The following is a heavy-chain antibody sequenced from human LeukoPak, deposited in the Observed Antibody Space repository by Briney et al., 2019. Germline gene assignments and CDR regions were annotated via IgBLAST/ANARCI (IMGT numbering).Heavy chain of an antibody. Sequence: SETLSLTCAVSGGSISSSNWWSWVRQPPGKGLEWIGEIYHSGSTNYNPSLKSRVTISVDKSKNQFSLKLSSVTAADTAVYYCARRSGGSGWYRNYYYYYGMNVWGQGTTVTVSS. CDR1: GGSISSSNW. J-gene: IGHJ6*02. CDR3: ARRSGGSGWYRNYYYYYGMNV. V-gene: IGHV4-4*02. CDR2: IYHSGST. D-gene: IGHD6-19*01.